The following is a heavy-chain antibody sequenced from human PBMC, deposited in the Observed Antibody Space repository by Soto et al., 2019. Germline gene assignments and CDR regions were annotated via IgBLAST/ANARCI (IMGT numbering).Heavy chain of an antibody. V-gene: IGHV4-34*01. CDR3: ARVRDTAMDPDNWFDP. CDR1: GGSFSGYY. D-gene: IGHD5-18*01. CDR2: INHSGST. J-gene: IGHJ5*02. Sequence: PSETLSLTCAVYGGSFSGYYWSWIRQPPGKGLEWIGEINHSGSTNYNPSLKSRVTISVDTSKNQFSLKLSSVTAADTAVYYCARVRDTAMDPDNWFDPWGQGTLVTVSS.